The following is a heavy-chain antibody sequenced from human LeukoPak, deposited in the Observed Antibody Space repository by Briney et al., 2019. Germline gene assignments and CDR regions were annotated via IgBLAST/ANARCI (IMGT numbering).Heavy chain of an antibody. J-gene: IGHJ6*03. D-gene: IGHD3-3*01. CDR3: ARAHYDFWSGYWGGYYYYYMDV. CDR2: IIPIFGTA. CDR1: GGTFSSYA. V-gene: IGHV1-69*13. Sequence: SVKVPCKASGGTFSSYAISWVRQAPGQGLEWMGGIIPIFGTANYAQKFQGRVTITADESTSTAYMELSSLRSEDTAVYYCARAHYDFWSGYWGGYYYYYMDVWGKGTTVTVSS.